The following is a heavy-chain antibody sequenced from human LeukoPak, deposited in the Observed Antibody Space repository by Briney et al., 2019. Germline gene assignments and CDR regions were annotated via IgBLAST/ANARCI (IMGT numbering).Heavy chain of an antibody. CDR1: GFTLSSNY. J-gene: IGHJ4*02. D-gene: IGHD5-12*01. Sequence: GGSLRLSCAASGFTLSSNYMSWVRQAPGKGREWVSVIYSGGSTYSSDSVKGRFSISRANSKNTLYLQMTSLRAEHTAVYYCARGGYDYNYWGQGTLVTVSS. CDR3: ARGGYDYNY. CDR2: IYSGGST. V-gene: IGHV3-53*01.